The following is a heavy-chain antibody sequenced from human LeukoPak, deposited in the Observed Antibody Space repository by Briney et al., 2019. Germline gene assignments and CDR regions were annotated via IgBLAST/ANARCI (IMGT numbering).Heavy chain of an antibody. V-gene: IGHV4-30-2*01. CDR1: GGSISSGGYS. Sequence: SETLSLTCAVSGGSISSGGYSWSWIRQPPGKDLEWIGYIYHSGSTYYNPSLKSRVTISVGRSKNQFSLKLSSVTAADTAVYYCARDINGGNSSWGQGTLVTVSS. D-gene: IGHD4-23*01. CDR2: IYHSGST. CDR3: ARDINGGNSS. J-gene: IGHJ5*02.